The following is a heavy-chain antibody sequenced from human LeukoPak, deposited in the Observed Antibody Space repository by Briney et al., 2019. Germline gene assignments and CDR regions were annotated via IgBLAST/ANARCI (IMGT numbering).Heavy chain of an antibody. CDR2: IYYSEIT. Sequence: SETLSLTCTVPGGSISGYYWSRIRQPPGKGLEWIGYIYYSEITNYNPSLKSRVTISLDRSRNQFSLKLSSVTSTHTAVYYSARRRDGYNYFFDYWGQGILVTLSS. J-gene: IGHJ4*02. D-gene: IGHD5-24*01. V-gene: IGHV4-59*08. CDR1: GGSISGYY. CDR3: ARRRDGYNYFFDY.